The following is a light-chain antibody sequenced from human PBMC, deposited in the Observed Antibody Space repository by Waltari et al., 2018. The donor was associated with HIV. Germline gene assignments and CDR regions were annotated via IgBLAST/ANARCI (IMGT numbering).Light chain of an antibody. Sequence: EIVLTQSPGTLSLSPGERATLTCRASQSVSNNYLPWYQQKPGQAPRLLIYGPSSSATGSPDRFSGSGSGTDFTLTISRLEPEDFAVYYCQQYGTSPLTFGGGTNVDMK. J-gene: IGKJ4*01. CDR1: QSVSNNY. CDR2: GPS. CDR3: QQYGTSPLT. V-gene: IGKV3-20*01.